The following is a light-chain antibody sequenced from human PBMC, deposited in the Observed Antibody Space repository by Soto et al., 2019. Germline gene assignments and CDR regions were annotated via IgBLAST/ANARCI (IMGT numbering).Light chain of an antibody. V-gene: IGLV2-23*02. CDR3: CSYAGSSAV. Sequence: QSVLTQPASVSGSPGQSITISCTGTSSDVGSYDLVSWYQQHPGKAPKVMISEVTKRPSGVSNRFSGSKSSNAASLTISGLQAEDEADYYCCSYAGSSAVFGTGTKLTVL. CDR1: SSDVGSYDL. CDR2: EVT. J-gene: IGLJ1*01.